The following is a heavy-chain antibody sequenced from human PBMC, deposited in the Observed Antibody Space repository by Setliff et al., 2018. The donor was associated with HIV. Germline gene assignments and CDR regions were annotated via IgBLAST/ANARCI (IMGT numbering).Heavy chain of an antibody. CDR1: GFLFKNAW. Sequence: GGSLRLSCAAAGFLFKNAWMGWVSQAPGKGREWNGGIKSEAEGRTEESAAFLKGRFTISRDDSKNTLFLQMNSLKAEDTALYYCTTAGHGSLDFDYWGQGTLVTVSS. CDR3: TTAGHGSLDFDY. CDR2: IKSEAEGRTE. V-gene: IGHV3-15*01. J-gene: IGHJ4*02. D-gene: IGHD1-1*01.